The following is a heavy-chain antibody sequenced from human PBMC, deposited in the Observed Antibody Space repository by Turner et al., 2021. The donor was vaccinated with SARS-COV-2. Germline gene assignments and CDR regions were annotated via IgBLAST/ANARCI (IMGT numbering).Heavy chain of an antibody. Sequence: QVQLVQSGAEVKTPGASVTVSCKASVYTFTTYDINWVRQAAGQGREWMGWMNPNSGHTAYAQKFQGRVTITRKASISTVYMELSSLRSDDTAVYYCAGRDSNGYVGAFDMWGQGTMVTVSS. D-gene: IGHD4-4*01. CDR3: AGRDSNGYVGAFDM. V-gene: IGHV1-8*03. J-gene: IGHJ3*02. CDR2: MNPNSGHT. CDR1: VYTFTTYD.